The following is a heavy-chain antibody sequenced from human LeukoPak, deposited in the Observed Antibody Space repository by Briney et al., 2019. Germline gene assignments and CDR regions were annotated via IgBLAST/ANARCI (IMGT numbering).Heavy chain of an antibody. V-gene: IGHV5-51*01. CDR3: ARTGEGKYYFDY. J-gene: IGHJ4*02. D-gene: IGHD2/OR15-2a*01. CDR2: IYPGDSDT. CDR1: GYSFTSYW. Sequence: GESLKISCKGSGYSFTSYWIGWVRQMPGKGLEWMGIIYPGDSDTRYSPSFQGQVTISIDKSINTAYLQWNNLKASDTSIYYCARTGEGKYYFDYWGQGTLVTVSS.